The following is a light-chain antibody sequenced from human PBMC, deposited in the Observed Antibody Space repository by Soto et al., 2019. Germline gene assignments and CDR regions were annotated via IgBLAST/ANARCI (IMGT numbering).Light chain of an antibody. CDR2: AAS. CDR3: QQSYSTPHT. J-gene: IGKJ4*01. Sequence: DIQITQSPSSLSASVGDRLTITGRASQIISSYLTWYQQKPGKAPKLLIYAASSLQSGVPSRFSGSGSGTDFTLTISSLQAEDFAKYYCQQSYSTPHTFGGGTKVDIK. CDR1: QIISSY. V-gene: IGKV1-39*01.